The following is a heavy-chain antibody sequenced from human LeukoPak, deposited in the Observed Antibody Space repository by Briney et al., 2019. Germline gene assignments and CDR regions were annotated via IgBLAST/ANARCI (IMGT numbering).Heavy chain of an antibody. CDR2: IYSGGTT. CDR3: ARELH. V-gene: IGHV3-66*02. J-gene: IGHJ4*02. Sequence: GGSLRLSRAASGFTVSSNYMNWVRQAPGKGLEWVSVIYSGGTTCYADSVKGRFTISRDNSKNTLYLQMNSLGAEDTAVYYCARELHLGQGTLVTVSS. D-gene: IGHD1-26*01. CDR1: GFTVSSNY.